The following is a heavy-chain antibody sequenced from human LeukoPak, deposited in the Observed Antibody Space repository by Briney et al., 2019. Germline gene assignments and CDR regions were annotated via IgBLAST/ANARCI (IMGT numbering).Heavy chain of an antibody. D-gene: IGHD3-3*01. CDR3: ARDDDLQAFDI. J-gene: IGHJ3*02. V-gene: IGHV4-59*01. CDR1: GGSISSYY. CDR2: IYYSGST. Sequence: PSETLSLTCTVSGGSISSYYWSWIRQPPGKGLEWIGYIYYSGSTNYNPSLKSRVTISVDTSKNQFSLKLSSVTAADTAVYYCARDDDLQAFDIWGQGTMVTVSS.